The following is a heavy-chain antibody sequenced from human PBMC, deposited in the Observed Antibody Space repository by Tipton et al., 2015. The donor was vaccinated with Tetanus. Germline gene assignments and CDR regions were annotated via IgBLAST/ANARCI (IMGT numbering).Heavy chain of an antibody. D-gene: IGHD3-3*01. J-gene: IGHJ4*02. CDR3: ARANYDNFKKGPFDS. V-gene: IGHV4-61*08. CDR2: VSSSGRT. CDR1: GGSLRGGDYH. Sequence: LRLSCSVTGGSLRGGDYHWSWIRQPPGKGLEWLAYVSSSGRTNSNYDLKSRITTSHDTSKNQFFLRLTSVTSADTAVYYCARANYDNFKKGPFDSWGQGTLVIVPS.